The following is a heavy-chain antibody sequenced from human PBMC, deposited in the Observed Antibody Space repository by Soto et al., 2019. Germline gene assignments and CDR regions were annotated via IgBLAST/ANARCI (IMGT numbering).Heavy chain of an antibody. J-gene: IGHJ4*02. Sequence: SETLSLTCAVSGASMTTGGFSWTWVGQPPGGGLEWIGHVYHRASTQYNPSLKGRGSISVGTSRSLFSLRLTSLTAADTAVYFCTSGSAAPLSLLDFDTWGQGTPVTVSS. CDR3: TSGSAAPLSLLDFDT. D-gene: IGHD2-15*01. CDR2: VYHRAST. CDR1: GASMTTGGFS. V-gene: IGHV4-30-2*01.